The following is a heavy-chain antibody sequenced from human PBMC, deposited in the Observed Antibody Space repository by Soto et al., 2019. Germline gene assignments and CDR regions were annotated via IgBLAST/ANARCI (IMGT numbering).Heavy chain of an antibody. CDR3: ARVKTVAGTKGGYYYYYGMDV. V-gene: IGHV4-34*01. D-gene: IGHD6-19*01. CDR1: GGSFSGYY. J-gene: IGHJ6*02. CDR2: INHSGST. Sequence: SETLSLTCAVYGGSFSGYYWSWIRQPPGKGLEWIGEINHSGSTNYNPSLKSRVTISVDTSKNQFSLKLSSVTAADTAVYYCARVKTVAGTKGGYYYYYGMDVWGQGITVTVSS.